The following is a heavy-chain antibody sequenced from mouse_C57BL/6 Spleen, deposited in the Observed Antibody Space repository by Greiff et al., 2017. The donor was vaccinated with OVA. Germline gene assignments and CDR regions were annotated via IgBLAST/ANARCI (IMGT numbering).Heavy chain of an antibody. D-gene: IGHD1-1*01. J-gene: IGHJ4*01. V-gene: IGHV1-4*01. CDR1: GYTFTSYT. CDR2: INPSSGYT. Sequence: QVQLQQSGAELARPGASVTMSCKASGYTFTSYTMHWVKQRPGQGLEWIGSINPSSGYTKYNQKFKGKAILTADKSSSTAYMQLSSLTSEDSAVYYCARGGTTVEDYAMDYWGQGTSVTVSS. CDR3: ARGGTTVEDYAMDY.